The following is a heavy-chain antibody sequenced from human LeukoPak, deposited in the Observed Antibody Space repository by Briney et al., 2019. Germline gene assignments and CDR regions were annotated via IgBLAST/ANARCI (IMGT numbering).Heavy chain of an antibody. CDR2: INHSGST. J-gene: IGHJ4*02. Sequence: SETLSLTCAVYGGSFSGYYWSWIRQPPGKGLEWIGEINHSGSTNYNPSLKSRVTISVDTSKNQFSLKLSSVTAADTAVYYCARALYDGSGYFDYWGQGTLVTVSS. CDR3: ARALYDGSGYFDY. D-gene: IGHD3-22*01. CDR1: GGSFSGYY. V-gene: IGHV4-34*01.